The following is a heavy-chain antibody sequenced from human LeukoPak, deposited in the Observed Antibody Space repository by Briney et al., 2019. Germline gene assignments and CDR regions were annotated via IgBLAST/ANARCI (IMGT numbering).Heavy chain of an antibody. J-gene: IGHJ3*02. CDR1: GFTFSSYA. CDR2: ISGSGGST. D-gene: IGHD3-22*01. V-gene: IGHV3-23*01. CDR3: AKDYYDSSGYYTLGAFDI. Sequence: PGGSLRLSCAASGFTFSSYAMSWVRHAPGKGLEWVSAISGSGGSTYYADSVKGRFTISRDNSKNTLYLQMNSLRAEDTAVYYCAKDYYDSSGYYTLGAFDIWGQGTMVTVSS.